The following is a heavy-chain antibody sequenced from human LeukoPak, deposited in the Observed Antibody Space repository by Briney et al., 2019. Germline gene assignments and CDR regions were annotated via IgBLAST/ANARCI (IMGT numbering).Heavy chain of an antibody. J-gene: IGHJ4*02. Sequence: GGSLRLSYSASRFTFSSYTMNWVRQAPGKGLEWVSSIDPSSTYIYYADSVKGRFTISRDNAQNSLYLQMNSLRAEDTAVYYCTRGSYGDYEYWGQGTLVTVSS. CDR2: IDPSSTYI. V-gene: IGHV3-21*01. CDR1: RFTFSSYT. D-gene: IGHD4-17*01. CDR3: TRGSYGDYEY.